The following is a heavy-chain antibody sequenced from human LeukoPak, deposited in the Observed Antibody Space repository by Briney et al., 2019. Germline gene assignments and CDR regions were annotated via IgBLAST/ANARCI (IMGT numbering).Heavy chain of an antibody. CDR3: AREAATVVTPFDY. CDR1: GGSISSSSYY. V-gene: IGHV4-39*07. J-gene: IGHJ4*02. Sequence: SETLSLICTVSGGSISSSSYYGGWIRQPPGKGLEWIGSIYHSGSTYYNPSLKSRVTISVDTSKNQFSLKLSSVTAADTAVYYCAREAATVVTPFDYWGQGTLVTVSS. D-gene: IGHD4-23*01. CDR2: IYHSGST.